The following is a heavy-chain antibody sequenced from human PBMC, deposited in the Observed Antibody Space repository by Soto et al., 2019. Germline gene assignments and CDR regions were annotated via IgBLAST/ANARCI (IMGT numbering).Heavy chain of an antibody. Sequence: GASVKVSCKASGYTFTSYYMHGVRQAPGQGLEWMGIINPSGGSTSYAQKFQGRVTMTRDTSTSTVYMELSSLRSEDTAVYYCARLGILGKPIDYWGQGTLVTVSS. V-gene: IGHV1-46*01. CDR3: ARLGILGKPIDY. CDR2: INPSGGST. CDR1: GYTFTSYY. D-gene: IGHD7-27*01. J-gene: IGHJ4*02.